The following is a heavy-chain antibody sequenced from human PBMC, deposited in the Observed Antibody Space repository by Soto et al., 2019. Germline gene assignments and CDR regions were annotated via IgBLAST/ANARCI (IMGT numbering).Heavy chain of an antibody. CDR3: TTEQGYCSGGTCFYHFYGMDV. Sequence: ESGGGLVKPGESLRLSCAASGFTFTNAWMSWVRQAPGKGLEWVGRIKSKTDGGTTDYAAPVKGRFTISRDDSENTLYLQMNSLKTEDTAVYYCTTEQGYCSGGTCFYHFYGMDVWGQGTTVTVSS. J-gene: IGHJ6*02. CDR1: GFTFTNAW. CDR2: IKSKTDGGTT. V-gene: IGHV3-15*01. D-gene: IGHD2-15*01.